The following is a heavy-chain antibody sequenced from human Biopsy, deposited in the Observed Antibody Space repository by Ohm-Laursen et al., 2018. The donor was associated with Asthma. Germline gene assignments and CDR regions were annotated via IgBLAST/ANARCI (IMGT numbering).Heavy chain of an antibody. CDR2: IYYSGST. CDR1: GGSISSYY. V-gene: IGHV4-59*01. CDR3: ASGGIAVAGPSHYYYYYGMDV. D-gene: IGHD6-19*01. J-gene: IGHJ6*02. Sequence: GTLSLTCTVSGGSISSYYWSWIRQPPGKGLEWIGYIYYSGSTNCNPSLKSRVTISVDTSKNQFSLKLSSVTAADTAVYYCASGGIAVAGPSHYYYYYGMDVWGQGTTVTVSS.